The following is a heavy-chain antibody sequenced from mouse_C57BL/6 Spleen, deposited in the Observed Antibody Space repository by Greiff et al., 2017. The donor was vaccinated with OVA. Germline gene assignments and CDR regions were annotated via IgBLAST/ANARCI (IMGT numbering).Heavy chain of an antibody. CDR2: INPNNGGT. CDR3: ARRTAQARFAY. Sequence: EVQLQQSGPELVKPGASVKIPCKASGYTFTDYNMDWVKQSNGKSLEWIGDINPNNGGTIYNQKFKGKATLTVDKTSITAYMELRILTSADTAVYYCARRTAQARFAYWGQGTLVTVSA. V-gene: IGHV1-18*01. J-gene: IGHJ3*01. CDR1: GYTFTDYN. D-gene: IGHD3-2*02.